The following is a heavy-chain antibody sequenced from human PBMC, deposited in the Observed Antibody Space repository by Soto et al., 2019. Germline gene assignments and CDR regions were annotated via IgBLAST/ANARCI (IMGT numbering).Heavy chain of an antibody. D-gene: IGHD6-19*01. J-gene: IGHJ5*02. V-gene: IGHV4-59*02. CDR1: GGYVSSYY. Sequence: SETLSLTCTVSGGYVSSYYWSWIRQPPGKGLEWIGYSGSTNYNPSLKGRVTISVDTSKNQFSLNLSSVTAADTAVYYCARLSAGWLDPWGQGTLVTVSS. CDR2: SGST. CDR3: ARLSAGWLDP.